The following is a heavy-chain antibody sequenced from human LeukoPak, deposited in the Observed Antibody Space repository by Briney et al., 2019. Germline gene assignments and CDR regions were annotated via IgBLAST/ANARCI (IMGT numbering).Heavy chain of an antibody. CDR2: ISGGST. CDR3: VKGFRDYYYYMDV. J-gene: IGHJ6*03. CDR1: GFTVSSNE. V-gene: IGHV3-38-3*01. Sequence: GGSLRLSCAASGFTVSSNEMSWVRQAPGKGLEWVSSISGGSTYYADSRKGRFTISRDNSKGTLYLQMNSLRADDTAVYHCVKGFRDYYYYMDVWGKGTAVFVSS.